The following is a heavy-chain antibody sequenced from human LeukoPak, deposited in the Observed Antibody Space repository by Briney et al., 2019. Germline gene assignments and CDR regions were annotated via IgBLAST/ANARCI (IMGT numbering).Heavy chain of an antibody. V-gene: IGHV3-23*01. D-gene: IGHD3-22*01. J-gene: IGHJ4*02. Sequence: GGSLEPPCAGPGIPLSHYVMSWVRPAPGRGLEWVAGIRDSGGRKNYAVSVKHRFIISRDNPKITLYLQMNSLRAEDTAVYFCGKRGVVIRVILVGFHKEAYFFDSWGQGALVTVSS. CDR3: GKRGVVIRVILVGFHKEAYFFDS. CDR1: GIPLSHYV. CDR2: IRDSGGRK.